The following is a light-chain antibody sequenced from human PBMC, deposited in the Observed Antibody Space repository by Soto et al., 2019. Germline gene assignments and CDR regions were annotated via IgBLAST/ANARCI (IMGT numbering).Light chain of an antibody. Sequence: IQMTQSPSSLSASVGARVSFTWQASHDISKFLNWYQHKPGKAPNLLSYVASSLQSEVPSRFSGSGSGTDFTLTITSLQPEDFATYYCQQSYGTPITFGQGTRLEI. CDR2: VAS. CDR1: HDISKF. V-gene: IGKV1-39*01. CDR3: QQSYGTPIT. J-gene: IGKJ5*01.